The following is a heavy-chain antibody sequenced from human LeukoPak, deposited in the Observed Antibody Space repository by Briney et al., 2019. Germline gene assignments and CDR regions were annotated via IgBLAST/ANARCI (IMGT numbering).Heavy chain of an antibody. CDR2: IYYSGST. V-gene: IGHV4-39*01. J-gene: IGHJ6*03. D-gene: IGHD4-17*01. CDR1: GGSISSSSYY. Sequence: SETLSLTCTVSGGSISSSSYYWGWIRQPPGKGLEWIGSIYYSGSTYYNPSLKSRVTISVDTSKNQFSLKLSSVTAADTAVYYCAGSPVTTNYYYYMDVWGKGTTVTVSS. CDR3: AGSPVTTNYYYYMDV.